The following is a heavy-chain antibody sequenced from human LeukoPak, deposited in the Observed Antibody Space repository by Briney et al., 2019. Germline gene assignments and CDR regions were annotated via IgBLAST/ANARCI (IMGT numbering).Heavy chain of an antibody. CDR3: AHREGIAAAGSFDY. D-gene: IGHD6-13*01. J-gene: IGHJ4*02. V-gene: IGHV2-5*02. CDR2: IYWDDDK. Sequence: SGPTLVKPTQTLTLTCTFSGFSLSTSGVGVGWIRQPPEKALECLALIYWDDDKRYSPSLKSTLPITKDTSKNQVVLTMTNMDPVDTATYYCAHREGIAAAGSFDYWGQGTLVTVSS. CDR1: GFSLSTSGVG.